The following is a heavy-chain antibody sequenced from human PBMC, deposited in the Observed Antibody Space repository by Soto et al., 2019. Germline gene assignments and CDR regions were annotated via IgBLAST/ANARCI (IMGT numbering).Heavy chain of an antibody. CDR3: ASPSTVTTKYYFDY. CDR1: GGTFSSYA. CDR2: IIPIFGTA. Sequence: VACKASGGTFSSYAISWVRQAPGQGLEWMGGIIPIFGTANYAQKFQGRVTITADESTSTAYMELSSLRSEDTAVYYCASPSTVTTKYYFDYWGQGTMVTVYS. J-gene: IGHJ4*02. D-gene: IGHD4-17*01. V-gene: IGHV1-69*01.